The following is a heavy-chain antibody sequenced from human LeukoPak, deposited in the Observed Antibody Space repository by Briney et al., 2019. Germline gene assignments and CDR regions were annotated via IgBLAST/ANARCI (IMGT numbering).Heavy chain of an antibody. D-gene: IGHD2-15*01. J-gene: IGHJ5*02. CDR2: INPNSGGT. Sequence: ASVKVSCKASGYTFTGYYMHWVRQAPGQGLEWMGRINPNSGGTNYAQEFQGRVTMTRDTSISTAYMELSRLRSDDTAVYYCAREGRYCSGGSCYSYWFDPWGQGTLVTVSS. CDR3: AREGRYCSGGSCYSYWFDP. CDR1: GYTFTGYY. V-gene: IGHV1-2*06.